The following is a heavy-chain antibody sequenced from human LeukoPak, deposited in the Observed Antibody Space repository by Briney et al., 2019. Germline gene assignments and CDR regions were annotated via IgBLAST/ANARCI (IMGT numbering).Heavy chain of an antibody. D-gene: IGHD6-19*01. CDR1: GYAFTSYY. CDR3: ARGKSSVWPVGLCMDV. J-gene: IGHJ6*02. V-gene: IGHV1-46*01. Sequence: ASVKVSCKASGYAFTSYYMHWVRQAPGQGLEWMGLINPSAGTKTYAQKFQGRVTVTRDTSTSTVYMDLSSLKSEDTAVYYCARGKSSVWPVGLCMDVWGQGTTVTVSS. CDR2: INPSAGTK.